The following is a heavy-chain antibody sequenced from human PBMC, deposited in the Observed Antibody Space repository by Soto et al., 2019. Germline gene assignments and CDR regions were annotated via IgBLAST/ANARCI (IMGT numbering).Heavy chain of an antibody. CDR1: GGTFSSYT. V-gene: IGHV1-69*02. CDR3: ASSNLGAAGTFDY. J-gene: IGHJ4*02. CDR2: IIPILGIA. D-gene: IGHD6-13*01. Sequence: QVQLVQSGAEVKKPGSSVKVSCKASGGTFSSYTISWVRQAPGQGLEWMGRIIPILGIANYAQKFQGRVTITADKSTSTAYMELSSLRSEDTAVYYYASSNLGAAGTFDYWGQGTLVTVSS.